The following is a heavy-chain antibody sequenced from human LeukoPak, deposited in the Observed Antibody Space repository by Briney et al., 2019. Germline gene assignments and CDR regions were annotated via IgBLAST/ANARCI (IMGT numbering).Heavy chain of an antibody. D-gene: IGHD6-13*01. CDR1: GFTFSSYS. CDR2: ISSSSSYI. CDR3: ARTHRLIAAAGTVDY. J-gene: IGHJ4*02. V-gene: IGHV3-21*01. Sequence: GRSLRLSCAASGFTFSSYSMNWVRQAPGKGLEWVSSISSSSSYIYYADSVKGRFTISRDNAKNSLYLQMNSLRAEDTAVYYCARTHRLIAAAGTVDYWGQGTLVTVSS.